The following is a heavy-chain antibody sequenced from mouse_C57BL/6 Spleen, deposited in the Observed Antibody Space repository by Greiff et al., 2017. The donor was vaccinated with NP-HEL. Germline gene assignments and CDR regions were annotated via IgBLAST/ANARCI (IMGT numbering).Heavy chain of an antibody. V-gene: IGHV5-16*01. CDR3: ARLGYYGSSYDAMDY. CDR1: GFTFSDYY. D-gene: IGHD1-1*01. CDR2: INYDGSST. J-gene: IGHJ4*01. Sequence: DVQLVESEGGLVQPGSSMKLSCTASGFTFSDYYMAWVRQVPEKGLEWVANINYDGSSTYYLDSLKSRFIISRDNAKNILYLQMSSLKSEDTATYYCARLGYYGSSYDAMDYWGQGTSVTVSS.